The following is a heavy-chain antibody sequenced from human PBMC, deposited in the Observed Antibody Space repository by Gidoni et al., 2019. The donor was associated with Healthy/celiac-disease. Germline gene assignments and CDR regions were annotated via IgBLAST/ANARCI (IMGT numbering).Heavy chain of an antibody. CDR1: GGSLSRGGYY. D-gene: IGHD2-2*01. CDR3: ARSPQGDIVVVPAAYNWFDP. Sequence: QVQLQESGPGLVKPSQTLSLTCTVSGGSLSRGGYYWSGIRQHPGKGLEWIGYIYYSGSTYYNPSLKSRVTISVDTSKNQFSLKLSSVTAADTAVYYCARSPQGDIVVVPAAYNWFDPWGQGTLVTVSS. J-gene: IGHJ5*02. V-gene: IGHV4-31*03. CDR2: IYYSGST.